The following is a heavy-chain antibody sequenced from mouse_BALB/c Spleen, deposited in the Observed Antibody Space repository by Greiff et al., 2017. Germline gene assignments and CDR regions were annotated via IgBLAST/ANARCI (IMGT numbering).Heavy chain of an antibody. V-gene: IGHV2-9*02. CDR2: IWAGGST. Sequence: VQRVESGPGLVAPSQSLSITCTVSGFSLTSYGVHWVRQPPGKGLEWLGVIWAGGSTNYNSALMSRLSISKDNSKSQVFLKMNSLQTDDTAMYYCARDNSLLRSFAYWGQGTLVTVSA. J-gene: IGHJ3*01. D-gene: IGHD1-2*01. CDR3: ARDNSLLRSFAY. CDR1: GFSLTSYG.